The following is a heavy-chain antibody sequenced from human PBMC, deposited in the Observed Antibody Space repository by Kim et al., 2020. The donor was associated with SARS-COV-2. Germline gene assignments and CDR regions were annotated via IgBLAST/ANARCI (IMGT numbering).Heavy chain of an antibody. Sequence: SETLSLTCAVYGGSFSGYYWSWIRQPPGKGLEWIGEINHSGSTNYNPSLKSRVTISVDTSKNQFSLKLSSVTDADTAVYYCARALYDCSRTSCYQGGFDP. J-gene: IGHJ5*02. CDR2: INHSGST. CDR3: ARALYDCSRTSCYQGGFDP. V-gene: IGHV4-34*01. D-gene: IGHD2-2*01. CDR1: GGSFSGYY.